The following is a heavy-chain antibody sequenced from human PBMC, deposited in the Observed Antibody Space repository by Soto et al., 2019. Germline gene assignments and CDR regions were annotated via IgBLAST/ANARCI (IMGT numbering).Heavy chain of an antibody. Sequence: SETLSLTCAVYGGSFSCYYWSWIRQPPGKGLEWIGEINHSGSTNYNPSLKSRVTISVDTSKNQFSLKLSSVTAADTAVYYCARGVYYYGSGSYAYWGQGTLVTVSS. D-gene: IGHD3-10*01. V-gene: IGHV4-34*01. J-gene: IGHJ4*02. CDR2: INHSGST. CDR1: GGSFSCYY. CDR3: ARGVYYYGSGSYAY.